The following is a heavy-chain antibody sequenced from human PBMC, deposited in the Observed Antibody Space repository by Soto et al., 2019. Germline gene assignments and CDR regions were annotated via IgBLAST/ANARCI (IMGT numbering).Heavy chain of an antibody. V-gene: IGHV3-30*03. CDR3: AGGWNYFDY. D-gene: IGHD6-19*01. CDR2: ISYDGSSK. Sequence: QVQLVESGGGVVQPGTSLRLSCAASGFSFRTYGMHWVRQAPGKGLEWVALISYDGSSKYYADSVKGRLTISRDNSKNTVYLQLNSLRAEDTAVYYCAGGWNYFDYWGQGTLVTVSS. CDR1: GFSFRTYG. J-gene: IGHJ4*02.